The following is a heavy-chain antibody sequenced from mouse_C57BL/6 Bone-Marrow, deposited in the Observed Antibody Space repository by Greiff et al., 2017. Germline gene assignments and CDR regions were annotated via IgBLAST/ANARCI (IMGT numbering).Heavy chain of an antibody. D-gene: IGHD3-3*01. CDR3: ARWGGRGYFDY. CDR2: INPGSGGT. V-gene: IGHV1-54*01. Sequence: VQLQQSGAELVRPGTSVKVSCKASGYAFTNYLIEWVKQRPGQGLEWIGVINPGSGGTNYNEKFKGKAKLTADKSSSTAYMQLSSLTSEDSAVYFCARWGGRGYFDYWGQGTTLTVSS. CDR1: GYAFTNYL. J-gene: IGHJ2*01.